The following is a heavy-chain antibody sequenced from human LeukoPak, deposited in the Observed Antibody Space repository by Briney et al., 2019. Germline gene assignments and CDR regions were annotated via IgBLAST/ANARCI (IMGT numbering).Heavy chain of an antibody. J-gene: IGHJ3*02. Sequence: GGSLRLSCAASGFTFSGYNMNWVRQAPGKGLEWVAFIRSSGSLIYYAESVKGRFTISRDNSRNSLYLQMNSLRVEDTAVYYCARNFYETTGFYYDAFDIWGPRDSGHRLF. CDR3: ARNFYETTGFYYDAFDI. V-gene: IGHV3-48*04. CDR2: IRSSGSLI. CDR1: GFTFSGYN. D-gene: IGHD3-22*01.